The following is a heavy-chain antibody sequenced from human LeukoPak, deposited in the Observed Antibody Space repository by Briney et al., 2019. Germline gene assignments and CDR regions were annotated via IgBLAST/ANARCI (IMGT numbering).Heavy chain of an antibody. V-gene: IGHV3-21*05. CDR2: ISSSSSYI. J-gene: IGHJ3*02. Sequence: PGGSLRLSCAASGFTFSSYSMNWVRQAPGKGLEWVSYISSSSSYIYYADSVKGRFTISRDNAKNSLYLQMNSLRAEDTAVYYCARDSWDSSSWYSEATYSGSYAFDIWGQGTMVTVSS. CDR1: GFTFSSYS. CDR3: ARDSWDSSSWYSEATYSGSYAFDI. D-gene: IGHD6-13*01.